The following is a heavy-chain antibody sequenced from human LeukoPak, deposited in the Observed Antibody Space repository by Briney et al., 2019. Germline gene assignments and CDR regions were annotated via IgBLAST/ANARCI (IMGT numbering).Heavy chain of an antibody. J-gene: IGHJ5*02. CDR3: TKDPNGDYIGAFDP. D-gene: IGHD4-17*01. V-gene: IGHV3-23*01. Sequence: GGSLRLSCAGPGLIFSNYAMTWVRQAPGKGLEWVSSITGNGGSAVYTDSVKGRFTTSRDNSKNTLYLQMNSLRAEDTALYYCTKDPNGDYIGAFDPWGQGTPVTVSS. CDR2: ITGNGGSA. CDR1: GLIFSNYA.